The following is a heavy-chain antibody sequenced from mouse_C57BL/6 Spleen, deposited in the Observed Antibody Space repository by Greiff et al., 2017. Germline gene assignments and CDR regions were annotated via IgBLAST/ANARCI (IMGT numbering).Heavy chain of an antibody. CDR3: ARVTPDFDY. J-gene: IGHJ2*01. V-gene: IGHV1-18*01. D-gene: IGHD1-1*01. CDR1: GYTFTDYN. Sequence: VHVKQSGPELVKPGASVKIPCKASGYTFTDYNMDWVKQSHGKSLEWIGDINPNNGGTIYNQKFKGKATLTVDKSSSTAYMELRSLTSEDTAVYYCARVTPDFDYWGQGTTLTVSS. CDR2: INPNNGGT.